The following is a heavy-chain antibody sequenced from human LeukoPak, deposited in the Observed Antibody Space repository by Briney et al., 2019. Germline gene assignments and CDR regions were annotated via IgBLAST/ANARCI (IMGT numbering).Heavy chain of an antibody. Sequence: SGTLSLTRVVSGDSITSSRWWTWVRQAPGKGLEWIGETHHGGSTNYNPSLKSRVTISVDKSKNQFSLKMNSVTAADTAVYYRARSRSTTTYYGMDVWGQGTTVTVSS. V-gene: IGHV4-4*02. D-gene: IGHD2-2*01. CDR1: GDSITSSRW. J-gene: IGHJ6*02. CDR2: THHGGST. CDR3: ARSRSTTTYYGMDV.